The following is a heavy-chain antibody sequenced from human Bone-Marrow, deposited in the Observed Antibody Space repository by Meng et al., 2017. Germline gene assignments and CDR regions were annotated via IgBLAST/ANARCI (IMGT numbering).Heavy chain of an antibody. CDR2: MNPNSGNT. CDR1: GYTFTSYD. J-gene: IGHJ6*02. Sequence: ASVKVSCKASGYTFTSYDIHWVRQATGQGLEWMGWMNPNSGNTSYAQKFQGRVTMTRNTSISTAYMELSSLRSEDTAVYYCAVRLLADNYYYVIDVWGQRTTVTVSS. D-gene: IGHD2-15*01. CDR3: AVRLLADNYYYVIDV. V-gene: IGHV1-8*01.